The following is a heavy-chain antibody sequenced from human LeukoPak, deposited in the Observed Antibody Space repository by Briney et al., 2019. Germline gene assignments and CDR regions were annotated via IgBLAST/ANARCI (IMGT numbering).Heavy chain of an antibody. Sequence: PSETQSLTCTVSSGSISSYYWSWIRQPPGQGLEWIGYIYYTGSTNYNPSLESRVTISVDTSKNQFSLKLSSVTAADTAVYYCARLAYRGPAVADFDYWGQGTLVTVSS. CDR2: IYYTGST. J-gene: IGHJ4*02. D-gene: IGHD6-19*01. CDR1: SGSISSYY. V-gene: IGHV4-59*08. CDR3: ARLAYRGPAVADFDY.